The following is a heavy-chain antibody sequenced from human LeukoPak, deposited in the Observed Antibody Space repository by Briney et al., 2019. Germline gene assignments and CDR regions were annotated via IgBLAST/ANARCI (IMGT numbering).Heavy chain of an antibody. J-gene: IGHJ3*02. D-gene: IGHD5-24*01. V-gene: IGHV4-38-2*02. CDR2: IYHSGST. CDR1: GYSISSGYY. CDR3: ARDLGDGYKDAFDI. Sequence: PSETLSLTCTVSGYSISSGYYWGWIRQPPGKGLEWIGSIYHSGSTYYNPSLKSRVTMSVNTSKNQFSLKLSSVTAADTAVYYCARDLGDGYKDAFDIWGQGTMVTVSS.